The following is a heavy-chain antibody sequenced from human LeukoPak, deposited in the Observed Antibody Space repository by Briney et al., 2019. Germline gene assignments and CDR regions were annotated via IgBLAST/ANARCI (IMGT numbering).Heavy chain of an antibody. CDR3: ARDSRRSRFFNVGGYNWFDP. CDR1: GGTFSSYD. J-gene: IGHJ5*02. CDR2: IIPIFGTA. Sequence: GASVKVSCKASGGTFSSYDINWVRQAPGQGLEWMGGIIPIFGTANYAQKFQGRVTITADESTSTAYMELSSLRSEDTAVYYCARDSRRSRFFNVGGYNWFDPWGQGTLVTVSS. V-gene: IGHV1-69*13. D-gene: IGHD2-15*01.